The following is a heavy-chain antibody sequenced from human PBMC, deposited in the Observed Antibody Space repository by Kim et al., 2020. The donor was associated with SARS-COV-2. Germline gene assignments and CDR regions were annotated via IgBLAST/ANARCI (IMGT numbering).Heavy chain of an antibody. CDR1: GFTFSSYG. CDR2: ISYDGSNK. CDR3: ANSFGLWFGELSIHEY. Sequence: GGSLRLSCAASGFTFSSYGMHWVRQAPGKGLEWVAVISYDGSNKYYADSVKGRFTISRDNSKNTLYLQMNSLRAEDTAVYYCANSFGLWFGELSIHEYWG. V-gene: IGHV3-30*18. J-gene: IGHJ4*01. D-gene: IGHD3-10*01.